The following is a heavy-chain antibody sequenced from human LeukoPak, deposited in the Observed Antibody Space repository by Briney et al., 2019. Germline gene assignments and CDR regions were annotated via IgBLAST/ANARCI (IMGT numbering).Heavy chain of an antibody. CDR1: GGSISSYY. Sequence: SETLTLTCTVSGGSISSYYWSWIRQPPGKGLEWIGYIYYSGSTNYNPSLKSRVTISVDTSKNQFSLKLSSVTAADTAVYYCARGSYQIYYYMDVWGKGTTVTVSS. CDR3: ARGSYQIYYYMDV. CDR2: IYYSGST. V-gene: IGHV4-59*01. D-gene: IGHD2-2*01. J-gene: IGHJ6*03.